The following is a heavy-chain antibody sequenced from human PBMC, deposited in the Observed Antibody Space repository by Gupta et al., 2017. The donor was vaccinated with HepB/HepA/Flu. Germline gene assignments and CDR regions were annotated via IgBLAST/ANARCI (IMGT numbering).Heavy chain of an antibody. J-gene: IGHJ4*02. V-gene: IGHV3-9*01. CDR2: INWNSGKM. D-gene: IGHD6-13*01. Sequence: EVQLVESGGGLVQPGRSLRVSCAASGFTFDEYAMHWVRQAPGKGLEWVSAINWNSGKMGYANSVKGRFTITRDNAKKSLFLEMNSLRPEDTALYYCVKDRIAGYSSSWGGKDSWGQGTLVTVSA. CDR1: GFTFDEYA. CDR3: VKDRIAGYSSSWGGKDS.